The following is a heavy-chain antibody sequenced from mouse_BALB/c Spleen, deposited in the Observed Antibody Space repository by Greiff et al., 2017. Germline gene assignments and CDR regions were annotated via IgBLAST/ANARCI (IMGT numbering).Heavy chain of an antibody. Sequence: QVQLQQSGPELVKPGASVKISCKATGYTFSSYWIEWVKQRPGHGLEWIGEILPGSGSTNYNEKFKGKATFTADTSSNTAYMQLSSLTSEDSAVYYCAREDYGDYFDYWGQGTTLTVSS. CDR2: ILPGSGST. V-gene: IGHV1-9*01. D-gene: IGHD1-1*01. CDR1: GYTFSSYW. J-gene: IGHJ2*01. CDR3: AREDYGDYFDY.